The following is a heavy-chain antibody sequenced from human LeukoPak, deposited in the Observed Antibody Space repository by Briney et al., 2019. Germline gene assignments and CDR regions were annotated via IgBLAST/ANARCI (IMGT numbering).Heavy chain of an antibody. V-gene: IGHV3-30-3*01. J-gene: IGHJ4*02. D-gene: IGHD2-2*01. Sequence: GRSLRLSCAASGFTFSSYAMHWVRQAPGKGLEWVAVISYDGSNKYYADSVKGRFTISRDNSKNTLYLQMNSLRAEDTAVYYCARDRIGVVVPAANAFFDYWGQGTLVTVSS. CDR2: ISYDGSNK. CDR1: GFTFSSYA. CDR3: ARDRIGVVVPAANAFFDY.